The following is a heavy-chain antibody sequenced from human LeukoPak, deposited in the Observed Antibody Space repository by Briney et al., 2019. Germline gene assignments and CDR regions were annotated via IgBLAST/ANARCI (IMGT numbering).Heavy chain of an antibody. Sequence: GGSLRLSCAASGFTFTSYEMNWVRQAPGKGLEWVSCISAGGNTIYYADSVKGRFTISRDNAKNSLYLQMNSLRAEDTAVYYCARAATCYRCVGWFDPWGQGTLVTVSS. CDR1: GFTFTSYE. V-gene: IGHV3-48*03. CDR2: ISAGGNTI. J-gene: IGHJ5*02. CDR3: ARAATCYRCVGWFDP. D-gene: IGHD2-2*02.